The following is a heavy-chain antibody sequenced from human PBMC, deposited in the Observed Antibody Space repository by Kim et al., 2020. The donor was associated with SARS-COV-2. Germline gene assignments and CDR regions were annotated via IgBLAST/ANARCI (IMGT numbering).Heavy chain of an antibody. J-gene: IGHJ6*02. CDR3: AKDNEDYYYYGMDV. Sequence: YADSVKGRFTITRDKAKNDLYLQMNRLRAEDTALYYCAKDNEDYYYYGMDVWGQGTTVTVSS. V-gene: IGHV3-9*01.